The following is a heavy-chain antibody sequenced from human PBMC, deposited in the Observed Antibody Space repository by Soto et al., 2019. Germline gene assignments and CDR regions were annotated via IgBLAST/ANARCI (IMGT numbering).Heavy chain of an antibody. D-gene: IGHD6-19*01. J-gene: IGHJ3*02. CDR1: GFTFSNYW. Sequence: EVQLVESGGGLVQPGGSLRLSCEASGFTFSNYWMHWVRQPPGKGLMWVSRIDTYGSATKYADSVEGRFTISRDNVGNTLYLEMNFLRAEDTAVYYCARVLRSIGWDNDVYDIWGQGTMVTVSS. V-gene: IGHV3-74*01. CDR3: ARVLRSIGWDNDVYDI. CDR2: IDTYGSAT.